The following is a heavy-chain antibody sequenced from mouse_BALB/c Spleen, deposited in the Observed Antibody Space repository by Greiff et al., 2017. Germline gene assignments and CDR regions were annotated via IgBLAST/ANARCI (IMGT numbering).Heavy chain of an antibody. CDR1: GFNIKDYY. CDR3: AREITTVVASEVDY. D-gene: IGHD1-1*01. CDR2: IDPENGNT. Sequence: VQLQQSGAELVRPGALVKLSCKASGFNIKDYYMHWVKQRPEQGLEWIGWIDPENGNTIYDPKFKGKATLTVDKSSSTAFMHLNSLTSEDSAVYYCAREITTVVASEVDYWGQGTTLTVSS. J-gene: IGHJ2*01. V-gene: IGHV14-1*02.